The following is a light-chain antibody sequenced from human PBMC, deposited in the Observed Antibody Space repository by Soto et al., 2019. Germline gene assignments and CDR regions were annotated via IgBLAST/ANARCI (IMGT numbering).Light chain of an antibody. V-gene: IGKV3-15*01. CDR1: QSVASRN. Sequence: EIVLTQSPATLSLSPGERATLSCRASQSVASRNLAWYQQKPGQAPSLLIFDASTRATGISPRFSGSGSGTEFTLTISSLQSEDFAIYYCQQYNNWPPITFGQGTRLEIK. CDR3: QQYNNWPPIT. CDR2: DAS. J-gene: IGKJ5*01.